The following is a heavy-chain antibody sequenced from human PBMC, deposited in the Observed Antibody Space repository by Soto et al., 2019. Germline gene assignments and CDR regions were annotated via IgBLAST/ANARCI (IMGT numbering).Heavy chain of an antibody. CDR3: PRPLDGYCSSTSCYTACDY. Sequence: QVQLVQSGAEVKKPGASVKVSCKASGYTFTSYGISWVRQAPGQGLEWMGWISAYNGNTNYAQKLQGRVTMTTDTSTSTAYMELRSLRSDDTAVYYCPRPLDGYCSSTSCYTACDYWGQGTLVTVSS. J-gene: IGHJ4*02. CDR2: ISAYNGNT. CDR1: GYTFTSYG. V-gene: IGHV1-18*01. D-gene: IGHD2-2*02.